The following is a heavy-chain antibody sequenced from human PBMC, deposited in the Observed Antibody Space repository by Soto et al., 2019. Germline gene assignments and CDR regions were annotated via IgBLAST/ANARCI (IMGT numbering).Heavy chain of an antibody. CDR3: ADMDGS. CDR1: GDSVSSNSAA. CDR2: TYHKSKWHN. V-gene: IGHV6-1*01. J-gene: IGHJ4*02. D-gene: IGHD3-10*01. Sequence: SQTLSLTCAISGDSVSSNSAAWNWIRQSPSRGLEWLGRTYHKSKWHNEYAVSVKSRITINPDTSRNQFSLQLKSVTPEDTAVYYCADMDGSWGQGTLVTVSS.